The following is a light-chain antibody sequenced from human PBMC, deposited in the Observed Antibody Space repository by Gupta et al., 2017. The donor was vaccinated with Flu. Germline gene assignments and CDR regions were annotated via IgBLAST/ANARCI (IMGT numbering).Light chain of an antibody. J-gene: IGKJ4*01. CDR3: QQYKSWPPLT. CDR2: GAS. Sequence: EIVMTHSPSTLSVSPGERVTLSCRASQSARTNRSWYQQKPGQPPRLLIYGASTRAAGIPARFSGSGSGTEFSLTISSLQSEDVAIYYCQQYKSWPPLTFGGGTKVAIK. V-gene: IGKV3-15*01. CDR1: QSARTN.